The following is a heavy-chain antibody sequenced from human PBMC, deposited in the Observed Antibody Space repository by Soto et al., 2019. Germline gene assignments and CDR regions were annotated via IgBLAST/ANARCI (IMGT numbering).Heavy chain of an antibody. Sequence: QVQLVQSGAEVKKPGSSVKVSCKASGGTFSSYAISWVRQAPGQGLEWMGGIIPIFGTANYAQKFQGRVTITADESTSTAYMELSSPRSEDTAVYYCARDLDYGGNSFYYYGMDVWSQGTTVTVSS. CDR2: IIPIFGTA. CDR1: GGTFSSYA. CDR3: ARDLDYGGNSFYYYGMDV. D-gene: IGHD4-17*01. V-gene: IGHV1-69*12. J-gene: IGHJ6*02.